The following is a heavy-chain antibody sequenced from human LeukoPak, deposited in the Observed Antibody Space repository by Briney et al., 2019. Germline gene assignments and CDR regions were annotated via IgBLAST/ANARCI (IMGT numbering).Heavy chain of an antibody. J-gene: IGHJ6*02. CDR1: GYTFTSYD. V-gene: IGHV1-8*01. CDR3: ARGAHYDSSSYRYFFNSFYYYYGMDV. Sequence: GASVKVSCKASGYTFTSYDINWVRQATGQGLEWMGWMNPNSGNTGYAQKFQGRVTMTRNTSISTAYMELSSLRSEDTAVYYCARGAHYDSSSYRYFFNSFYYYYGMDVWGQGTTVTVSS. CDR2: MNPNSGNT. D-gene: IGHD3-22*01.